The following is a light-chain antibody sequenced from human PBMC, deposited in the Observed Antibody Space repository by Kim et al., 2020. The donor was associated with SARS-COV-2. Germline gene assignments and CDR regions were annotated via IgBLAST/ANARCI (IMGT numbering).Light chain of an antibody. V-gene: IGLV6-57*03. J-gene: IGLJ3*02. CDR2: ENT. Sequence: GKTITISCTRSSGSIASNYVQGYRQRPGSAPTAVIYENTERPSGVPDRVSGSIDSSSNSASLTISGLQTEDEAGYYCQSYDNRRWVFGGGTQLTVL. CDR1: SGSIASNY. CDR3: QSYDNRRWV.